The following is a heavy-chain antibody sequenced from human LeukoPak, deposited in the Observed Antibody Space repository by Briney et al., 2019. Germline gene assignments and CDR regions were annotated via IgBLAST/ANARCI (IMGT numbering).Heavy chain of an antibody. J-gene: IGHJ3*02. CDR1: GGSISSYY. V-gene: IGHV4-59*01. CDR2: IYYSGST. CDR3: ARTVPEFDAFDI. D-gene: IGHD4-17*01. Sequence: SETLSLTCTVSGGSISSYYWSWIRQPPGKGLEWIGYIYYSGSTNYNPSLKSRVTISVDTSKNQLSLKLSSVTAADTAVCYCARTVPEFDAFDIWDQGTMVTVSS.